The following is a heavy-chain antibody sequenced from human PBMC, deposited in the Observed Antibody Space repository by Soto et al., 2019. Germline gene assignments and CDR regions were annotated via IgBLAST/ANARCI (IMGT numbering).Heavy chain of an antibody. Sequence: EVQLVESGGGLVQPGGSLRLSCAASGFTFSSYWMSWVRQAPGKGLEWVANIKQDGSEKYYVDSVKGRFPISRDTAKNSLYLQMNSLRAEDTAVYYCARGRGCSTGCHNFDYWGQGTLVTVSS. J-gene: IGHJ4*02. CDR3: ARGRGCSTGCHNFDY. V-gene: IGHV3-7*01. D-gene: IGHD2-2*01. CDR1: GFTFSSYW. CDR2: IKQDGSEK.